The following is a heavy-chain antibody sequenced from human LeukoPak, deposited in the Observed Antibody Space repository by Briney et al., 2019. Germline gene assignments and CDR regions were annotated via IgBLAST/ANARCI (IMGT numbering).Heavy chain of an antibody. Sequence: SETLSLTCTVSGGSISSSSYYWGWIRQPPGKGLEWIGSIFYSGSTYYNPSLKSRVTISVDTSKNQFSLKLSSVTAADTAVYYCARRQLVPHYFDYWGQGTLVTVSS. CDR2: IFYSGST. D-gene: IGHD6-6*01. V-gene: IGHV4-39*01. CDR1: GGSISSSSYY. CDR3: ARRQLVPHYFDY. J-gene: IGHJ4*02.